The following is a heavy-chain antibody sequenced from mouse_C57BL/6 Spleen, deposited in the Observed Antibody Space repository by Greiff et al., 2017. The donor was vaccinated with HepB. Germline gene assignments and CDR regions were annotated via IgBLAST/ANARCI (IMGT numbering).Heavy chain of an antibody. CDR1: GFTFTDYY. CDR3: ARFPTGTGFDY. J-gene: IGHJ2*01. Sequence: EVQLVESGGGLVQPGGSLSLSCAASGFTFTDYYMSWVRQPPGKALEWLGFIRNKANGYTTEYSASVKGRFTISRDNSQSILYLQMNALRAEDSATYYCARFPTGTGFDYWGQGTTLTVSS. V-gene: IGHV7-3*01. D-gene: IGHD4-1*01. CDR2: IRNKANGYTT.